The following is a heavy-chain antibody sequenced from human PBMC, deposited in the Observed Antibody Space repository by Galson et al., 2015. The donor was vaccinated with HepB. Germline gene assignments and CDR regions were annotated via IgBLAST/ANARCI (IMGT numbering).Heavy chain of an antibody. CDR2: IDPSDSYT. J-gene: IGHJ4*02. Sequence: QSGAEVKKPGESLRISCEGSGYSFTSYWISWVRQMPGKGLEWMGRIDPSDSYTNYSPSFQGHVTISADKSISTAYLQWSSLKASDTAMYHCARRPLGYYYDSSAPPLDDYWGQGTLVTVSS. V-gene: IGHV5-10-1*01. D-gene: IGHD3-22*01. CDR3: ARRPLGYYYDSSAPPLDDY. CDR1: GYSFTSYW.